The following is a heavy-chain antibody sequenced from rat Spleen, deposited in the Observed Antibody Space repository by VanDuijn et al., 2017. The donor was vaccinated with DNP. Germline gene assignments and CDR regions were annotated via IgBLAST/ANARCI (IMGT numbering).Heavy chain of an antibody. J-gene: IGHJ3*01. CDR2: ISAGGGNT. D-gene: IGHD5-1*01. CDR1: GLTFSNYG. V-gene: IGHV5S23*01. Sequence: EVQLVESGGGLVQPGRSLKLSCAASGLTFSNYGMAWVRQAPTKGLEWVASISAGGGNTYYRDSVKGRFTISRDNAKSSLYLQMDSLRSEATATYYCTRGANWEGNWFAYWGQGTLVTVSS. CDR3: TRGANWEGNWFAY.